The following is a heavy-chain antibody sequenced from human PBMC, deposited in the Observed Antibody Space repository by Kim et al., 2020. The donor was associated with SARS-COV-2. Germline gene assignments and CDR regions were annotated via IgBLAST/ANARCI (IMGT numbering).Heavy chain of an antibody. CDR2: ISYDGSNK. CDR3: AKDGRSNYDFWSGISGYFDY. V-gene: IGHV3-30*18. CDR1: GFTFSSYG. D-gene: IGHD3-3*01. J-gene: IGHJ4*02. Sequence: GGSLRLSCAASGFTFSSYGMHWVRQAPGKGLEWVAVISYDGSNKYYADSVKGRFTISRDNSKNTLYLQMNSLRAEDTAVYYCAKDGRSNYDFWSGISGYFDYWGQGTLVTVSS.